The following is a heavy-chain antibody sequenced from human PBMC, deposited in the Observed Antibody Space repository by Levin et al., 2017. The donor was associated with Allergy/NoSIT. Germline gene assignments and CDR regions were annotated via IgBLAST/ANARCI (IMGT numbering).Heavy chain of an antibody. CDR1: GFTFSSYS. CDR3: AREKTYYYDSSGYYIDY. D-gene: IGHD3-22*01. V-gene: IGHV3-21*01. Sequence: GGSLRLSCAASGFTFSSYSMNWVRQAPGKGLEWVSSISSSSSYIYYADSVKGRFTISRDNAKNSLYLQMNSLRAEDTAVYYCAREKTYYYDSSGYYIDYWGQGTLVTVSS. J-gene: IGHJ4*02. CDR2: ISSSSSYI.